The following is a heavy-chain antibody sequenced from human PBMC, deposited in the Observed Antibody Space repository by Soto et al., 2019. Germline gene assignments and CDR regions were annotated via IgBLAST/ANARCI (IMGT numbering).Heavy chain of an antibody. J-gene: IGHJ6*02. Sequence: QVQLVESGGGVVQPGRSLRLSCAASGFTFSSYGMHWVRQAPGKGLEWVAVIWYDGSNKYYADCVKGRFTISRDNSKNTLYLQMNSLRAEDTAVYYCAREDIVVVPAAMGSYYYYGMDVWGQGTTVTVSS. D-gene: IGHD2-2*01. CDR3: AREDIVVVPAAMGSYYYYGMDV. V-gene: IGHV3-33*01. CDR2: IWYDGSNK. CDR1: GFTFSSYG.